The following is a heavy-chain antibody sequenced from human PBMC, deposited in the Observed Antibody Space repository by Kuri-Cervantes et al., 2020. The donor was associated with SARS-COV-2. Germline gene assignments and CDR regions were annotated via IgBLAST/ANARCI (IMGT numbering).Heavy chain of an antibody. D-gene: IGHD5-18*01. Sequence: GESLKISCAASGFTFSSYWMSWVRQAPGKGLEWVANIKQDGSEKYYVDSVKGRFTISRDNAKNSLYLQMNSLRAEDTAVYYCARGGGRYSYSFYWGQGTLVTVSS. J-gene: IGHJ4*02. CDR2: IKQDGSEK. V-gene: IGHV3-7*01. CDR3: ARGGGRYSYSFY. CDR1: GFTFSSYW.